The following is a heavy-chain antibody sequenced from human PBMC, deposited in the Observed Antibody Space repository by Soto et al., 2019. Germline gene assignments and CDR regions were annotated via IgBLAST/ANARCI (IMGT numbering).Heavy chain of an antibody. CDR3: ARVPDDYGDYGYY. V-gene: IGHV1-69*06. CDR1: GGTLSNYA. CDR2: IIPIFVTP. D-gene: IGHD4-17*01. Sequence: QVQLVQSGAAGKKPGSSVKVSCKASGGTLSNYAISWVRQAPGQGLEWMGGIIPIFVTPNYAQKLQGRVAIIEDKSTSTAYMELSSLRSDDTAVYYCARVPDDYGDYGYYWGQGTLVTVSS. J-gene: IGHJ4*02.